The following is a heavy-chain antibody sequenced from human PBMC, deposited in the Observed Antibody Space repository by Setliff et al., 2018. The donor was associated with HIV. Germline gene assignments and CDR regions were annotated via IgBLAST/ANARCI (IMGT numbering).Heavy chain of an antibody. V-gene: IGHV5-51*01. Sequence: VESLTISCECSGYIFANYWIGWVRQMPGKGLEWMGIIYPGDSDTRYSPSFQGQVTISADKSISTAYLQWSSLKASDTAVYYCARSATYYYDSSGVPYYYYYMDVWGKGTTVTVSS. J-gene: IGHJ6*03. CDR1: GYIFANYW. CDR2: IYPGDSDT. D-gene: IGHD3-22*01. CDR3: ARSATYYYDSSGVPYYYYYMDV.